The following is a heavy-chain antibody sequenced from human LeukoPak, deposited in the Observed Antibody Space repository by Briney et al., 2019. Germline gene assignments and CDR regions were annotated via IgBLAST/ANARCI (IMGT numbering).Heavy chain of an antibody. CDR3: ARTKGFDDFWSGYPEPNFDY. CDR2: IYHSGST. CDR1: GGSISSSNW. J-gene: IGHJ4*02. V-gene: IGHV4-4*02. D-gene: IGHD3-3*01. Sequence: SETLSLTCAVSGGSISSSNWWSWVRQPPGKGLEWIGEIYHSGSTNYNPSLKSRVTISVDKSKNQFSLKLSSVTAADTAVYYCARTKGFDDFWSGYPEPNFDYWGQGTLVTVSS.